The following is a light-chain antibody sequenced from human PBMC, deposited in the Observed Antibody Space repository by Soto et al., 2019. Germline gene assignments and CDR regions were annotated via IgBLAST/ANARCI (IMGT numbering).Light chain of an antibody. J-gene: IGKJ2*01. Sequence: DIQMTQSPSSLSASVGDRVTITCRASQSISSYLNWYQQKPGKAPKLLIYAASSLQSGVPSRFSGSGSGTDFTLTISRLQPEDFATYYCQQSYCTPYTFGKGTKLEIK. V-gene: IGKV1-39*01. CDR3: QQSYCTPYT. CDR2: AAS. CDR1: QSISSY.